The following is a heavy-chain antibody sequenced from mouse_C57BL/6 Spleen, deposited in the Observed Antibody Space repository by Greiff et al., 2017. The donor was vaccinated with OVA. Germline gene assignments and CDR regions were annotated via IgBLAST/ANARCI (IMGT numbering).Heavy chain of an antibody. CDR1: GYTFTSYW. Sequence: QVQLQQPGAELVRPGSSVKLSCKASGYTFTSYWMHWVKQRPIQGLEWIGNIDPSDSETHYNQKFKDKATLTVDKSSSTAYMQLSSLTSEDSAVYYGAREGAYYRGAMDYWGQGTSVTVSS. J-gene: IGHJ4*01. V-gene: IGHV1-52*01. D-gene: IGHD2-12*01. CDR3: AREGAYYRGAMDY. CDR2: IDPSDSET.